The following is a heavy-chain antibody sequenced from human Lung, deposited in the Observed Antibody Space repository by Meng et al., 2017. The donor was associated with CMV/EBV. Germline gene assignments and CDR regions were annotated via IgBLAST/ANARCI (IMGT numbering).Heavy chain of an antibody. CDR1: GGTXSSYA. J-gene: IGHJ4*02. CDR3: ARCGWWHGSYRSRECLRIDD. CDR2: IIPIFGTA. V-gene: IGHV1-69*05. Sequence: SXXVSXKASGGTXSSYAISWVRQAPGQGLEWIGGIIPIFGTANYAQKFQGRVTITTDESTSTAYMERSSLRSEDTAVYYCARCGWWHGSYRSRECLRIDDWXQGTMVTVSS. D-gene: IGHD1-26*01.